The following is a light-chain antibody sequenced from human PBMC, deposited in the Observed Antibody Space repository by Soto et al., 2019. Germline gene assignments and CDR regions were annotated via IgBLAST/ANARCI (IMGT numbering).Light chain of an antibody. CDR1: QSVSSNY. V-gene: IGKV3-20*01. CDR2: GAS. Sequence: EIVLTQSPGTLSLSPGERATLSCRASQSVSSNYLAWYRRKPGQAPRLLIYGASSRATGIPDRFSGSGSGTDFTLTISRLEPVDFAVYYCQQYGSSPHTFGQGTELEIK. CDR3: QQYGSSPHT. J-gene: IGKJ2*01.